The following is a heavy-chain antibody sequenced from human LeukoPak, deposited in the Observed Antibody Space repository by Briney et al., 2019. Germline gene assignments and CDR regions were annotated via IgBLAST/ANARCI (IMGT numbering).Heavy chain of an antibody. D-gene: IGHD6-6*01. J-gene: IGHJ4*02. CDR1: GYIFTGYY. Sequence: GASVKVSCKASGYIFTGYYMHWVRQAPGQGLEWMGWINPNSGGTNYAQKFQGRVTMTRDTSISTAYMELSSLRSEDTAVYYCARVRPKQLWYNYWGQGTLVTISS. V-gene: IGHV1-2*02. CDR3: ARVRPKQLWYNY. CDR2: INPNSGGT.